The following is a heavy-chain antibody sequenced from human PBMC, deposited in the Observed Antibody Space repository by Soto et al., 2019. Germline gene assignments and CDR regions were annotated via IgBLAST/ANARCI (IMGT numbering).Heavy chain of an antibody. CDR3: AKSLTVAGYFDY. CDR1: GFTFSTYI. D-gene: IGHD6-19*01. Sequence: GGSLRLSCAASGFTFSTYIMHWVRQAPGKGLEWVSAIGGGGGSTYYADSVKGRFTISRDNSKNTLYLQMDSLRAEDTAVYYCAKSLTVAGYFDYWGQGTLVTVSS. V-gene: IGHV3-23*01. CDR2: IGGGGGST. J-gene: IGHJ4*02.